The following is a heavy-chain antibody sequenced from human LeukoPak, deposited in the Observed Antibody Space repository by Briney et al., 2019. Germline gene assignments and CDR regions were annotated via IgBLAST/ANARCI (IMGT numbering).Heavy chain of an antibody. Sequence: ASVKVSCKASGYTFTTSAMHWVRQAPGQSLEWMGWINAGSGDTKYSQKFQGRVTFTGDTSASTAYMALSSLRFEDTAVYFCARDQSLGSYPDYWGQGTLVTVSS. V-gene: IGHV1-3*01. CDR1: GYTFTTSA. CDR2: INAGSGDT. CDR3: ARDQSLGSYPDY. J-gene: IGHJ4*02. D-gene: IGHD3-10*01.